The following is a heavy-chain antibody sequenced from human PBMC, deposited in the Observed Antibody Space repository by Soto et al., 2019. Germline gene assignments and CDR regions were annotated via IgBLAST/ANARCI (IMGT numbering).Heavy chain of an antibody. D-gene: IGHD5-18*01. CDR1: GGSISNSDYY. Sequence: PSETLSLTCTVSGGSISNSDYYWAWIRQPPGKGLEWIGTIYYRGSTYYNPSLRGRVTMPVDTSKNQFSLKLSSVTAADTAVYYCSRRYGSFFDYWGQGTLVTVSS. CDR3: SRRYGSFFDY. CDR2: IYYRGST. J-gene: IGHJ4*02. V-gene: IGHV4-39*01.